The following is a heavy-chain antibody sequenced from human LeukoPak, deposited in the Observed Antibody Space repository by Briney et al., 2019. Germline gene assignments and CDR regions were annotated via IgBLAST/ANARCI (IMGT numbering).Heavy chain of an antibody. CDR3: ARRGTTYCTVDSCHPSWFDP. D-gene: IGHD2-15*01. J-gene: IGHJ5*02. Sequence: RGSLPLSCAASGFTFSGYEMNRVRQAPGKGLEWISYICGRGKTKYYADSVKGRFTISRDDAKNSLYLLMNSLRAEDTAVYYCARRGTTYCTVDSCHPSWFDPWGQGTLITDSP. CDR1: GFTFSGYE. V-gene: IGHV3-48*03. CDR2: ICGRGKTK.